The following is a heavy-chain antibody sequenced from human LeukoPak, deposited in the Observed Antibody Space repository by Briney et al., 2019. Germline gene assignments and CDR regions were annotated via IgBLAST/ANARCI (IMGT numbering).Heavy chain of an antibody. V-gene: IGHV3-53*01. CDR2: IFSST. CDR1: GFTVSSNS. D-gene: IGHD4/OR15-4a*01. J-gene: IGHJ4*02. CDR3: ARRAGAYSHPYDY. Sequence: GGSLRLSCTVSGFTVSSNSMSWVRQAPGKGLEWVSFIFSSTHYSDSVKGRFTVSRDNSKNTLYLQMNSLRAEDTAVYYCARRAGAYSHPYDYWGQGTLVTVSS.